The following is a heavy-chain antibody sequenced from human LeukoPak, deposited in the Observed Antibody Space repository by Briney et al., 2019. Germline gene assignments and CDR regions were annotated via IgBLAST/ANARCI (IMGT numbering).Heavy chain of an antibody. Sequence: GGSLRLSCVASGFTLSSYTINWVRRAPGKGLEWVSVISRRGDTKYYADSVKGRFTISRDNSKNTVFLQMNSLSADDTATYYCAKGGDVAVVPAAGPYYAMDVWGQGPRSPSR. J-gene: IGHJ6*02. CDR2: ISRRGDTK. CDR1: GFTLSSYT. D-gene: IGHD2-2*01. V-gene: IGHV3-23*01. CDR3: AKGGDVAVVPAAGPYYAMDV.